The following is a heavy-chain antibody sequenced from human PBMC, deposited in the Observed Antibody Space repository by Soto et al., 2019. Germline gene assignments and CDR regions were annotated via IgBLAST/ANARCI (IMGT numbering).Heavy chain of an antibody. V-gene: IGHV3-11*06. J-gene: IGHJ4*02. D-gene: IGHD6-19*01. CDR2: ISSSSSYT. Sequence: QVQLVESGGGLVKPGGSLRLSYAASGFTFSDYYMSWIRQAPGKGLEWVSYISSSSSYTNYADSVKGRFTISRDNAKNSLYLQMNSLRAEDTAVYYCARAGSGWNVDFDYWGQGTLVTVSS. CDR3: ARAGSGWNVDFDY. CDR1: GFTFSDYY.